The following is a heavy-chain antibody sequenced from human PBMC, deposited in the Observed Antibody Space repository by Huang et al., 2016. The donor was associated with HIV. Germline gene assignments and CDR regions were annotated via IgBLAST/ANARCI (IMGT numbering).Heavy chain of an antibody. Sequence: QLQLQESGPGLVKPSDTLSLNCTLSGGSIKVRNYYWGWVRQAPGEGLEWIGVIYYSGSPYYIPSLRRRVRLSVDTSKNQVTLKVNAVIAADTAVYYCARRQGSGYYFYFDYWGRGIPVTVSA. D-gene: IGHD3-22*01. J-gene: IGHJ4*02. CDR2: IYYSGSP. CDR3: ARRQGSGYYFYFDY. CDR1: GGSIKVRNYY. V-gene: IGHV4-39*01.